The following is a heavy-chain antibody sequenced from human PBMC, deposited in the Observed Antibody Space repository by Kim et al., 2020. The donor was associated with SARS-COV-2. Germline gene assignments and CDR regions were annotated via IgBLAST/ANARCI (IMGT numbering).Heavy chain of an antibody. CDR1: GFTFSSYS. Sequence: GGSLRLSCAASGFTFSSYSMNWVRQAPGKGLEWVSSISSSSSYIYYADSVKGRFTISRDNAKNSLYLQMNSLRAEDTAVYYCARDWYWLLERSSGWYMDYYYYYGMDVWGQGTTVTVSS. V-gene: IGHV3-21*01. CDR2: ISSSSSYI. J-gene: IGHJ6*02. CDR3: ARDWYWLLERSSGWYMDYYYYYGMDV. D-gene: IGHD6-19*01.